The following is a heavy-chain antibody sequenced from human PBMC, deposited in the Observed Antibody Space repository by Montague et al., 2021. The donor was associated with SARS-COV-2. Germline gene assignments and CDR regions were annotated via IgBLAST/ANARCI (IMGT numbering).Heavy chain of an antibody. CDR3: ARHDHTDFGNPNWFDP. D-gene: IGHD5-18*01. CDR1: GGSVRSSNFY. J-gene: IGHJ5*02. CDR2: IYYSGIT. Sequence: SETLSLTCTVSGGSVRSSNFYWGWLRQPPGKGLEWIGSIYYSGITYDSLSLKSRLTISVDTSKNQFSLELRTVTAADTGLYYCARHDHTDFGNPNWFDPWGQGTLVTVSS. V-gene: IGHV4-39*01.